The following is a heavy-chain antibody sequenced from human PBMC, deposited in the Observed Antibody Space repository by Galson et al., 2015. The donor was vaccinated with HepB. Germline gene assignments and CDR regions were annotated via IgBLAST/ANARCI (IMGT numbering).Heavy chain of an antibody. D-gene: IGHD3-10*01. Sequence: SLRLSCAASGFTFSSYGMHWVRQAPGKGLEWVAVIWYNGSNKYYADSVKGRFTISRDNPKNTLYLQMNSLRAEDAAVYYCASPYGSGSDAFDIWGQGTMVTVSS. J-gene: IGHJ3*02. CDR2: IWYNGSNK. CDR3: ASPYGSGSDAFDI. CDR1: GFTFSSYG. V-gene: IGHV3-33*01.